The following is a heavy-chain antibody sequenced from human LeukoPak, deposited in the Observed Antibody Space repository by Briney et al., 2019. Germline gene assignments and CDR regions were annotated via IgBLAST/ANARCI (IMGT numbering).Heavy chain of an antibody. CDR3: ARDNSVRDEAWWFNP. CDR1: GYTFTNYD. CDR2: IIPLFGSA. V-gene: IGHV1-69*13. D-gene: IGHD5-24*01. J-gene: IGHJ5*02. Sequence: SVKVSCKASGYTFTNYDINWVRQATGQGLEWMGGIIPLFGSADYAQKFQGRVTFTADESTSTDYLELSSLRSEDTAVYYCARDNSVRDEAWWFNPWGQGTLVTVSS.